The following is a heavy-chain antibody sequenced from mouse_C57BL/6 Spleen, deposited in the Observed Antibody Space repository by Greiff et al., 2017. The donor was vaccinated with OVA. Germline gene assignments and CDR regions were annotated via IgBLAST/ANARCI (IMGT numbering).Heavy chain of an antibody. CDR2: IHPSDSDT. D-gene: IGHD1-1*01. J-gene: IGHJ1*03. CDR3: AMDGSSPYWYFDV. Sequence: QVQLKQPGAELVKPGASVKVSCKASGYTFTSYWMHWVKQRPGQGLEWIGRIHPSDSDTNYNQKFKGKATLTVDKSSSTAYMQLSSLTSEDSAVYYCAMDGSSPYWYFDVWGTGTTVTVSS. V-gene: IGHV1-74*01. CDR1: GYTFTSYW.